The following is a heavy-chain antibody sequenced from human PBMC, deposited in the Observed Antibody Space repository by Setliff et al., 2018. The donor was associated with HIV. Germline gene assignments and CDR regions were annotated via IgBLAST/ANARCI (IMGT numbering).Heavy chain of an antibody. CDR1: GGSISSANYY. D-gene: IGHD3-22*01. J-gene: IGHJ4*02. V-gene: IGHV4-30-4*08. CDR3: AREVDVVIPDY. Sequence: TLSLTCTVSGGSISSANYYWSWIRQPPGKGLEWIGYIYYNGNAYYYNPSLKSRTTISLDTSMNQFSLKLTSVTAADTAVYYCAREVDVVIPDYWGQGTLVTVSS. CDR2: IYYNGNAY.